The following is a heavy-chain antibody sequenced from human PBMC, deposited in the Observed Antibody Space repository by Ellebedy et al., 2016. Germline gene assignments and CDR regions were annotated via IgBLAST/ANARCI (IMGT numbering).Heavy chain of an antibody. D-gene: IGHD1-26*01. CDR1: GFTFSSHA. CDR2: ISYDESYK. V-gene: IGHV3-30-3*01. Sequence: GGSLRLSCAAPGFTFSSHAMHWVRQSPGKGLEWVAIISYDESYKDHADSVKGRFTISRDNSKNTLYLQMNSLREEDTAIYYCLAEVGSRAFHIWGQGTMVTVSS. J-gene: IGHJ3*02. CDR3: LAEVGSRAFHI.